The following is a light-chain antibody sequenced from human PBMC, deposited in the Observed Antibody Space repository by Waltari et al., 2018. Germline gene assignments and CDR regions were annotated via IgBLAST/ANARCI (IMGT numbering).Light chain of an antibody. CDR3: CSFTSGSSLR. Sequence: QSALTQPASVSGSPGQSIAISCTGSSSDVGAFDYVSWYQQHPGKVPKLIIYDVNKRPSAVSHRFSGSKSGSMASLTISGLQPEDEADYYCCSFTSGSSLRFGGGTKLTVL. CDR2: DVN. CDR1: SSDVGAFDY. V-gene: IGLV2-14*03. J-gene: IGLJ2*01.